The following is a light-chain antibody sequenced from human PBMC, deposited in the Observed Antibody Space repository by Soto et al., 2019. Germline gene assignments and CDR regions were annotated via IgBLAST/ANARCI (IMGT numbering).Light chain of an antibody. Sequence: QSVLTQPPSVSGAPGQRVTISCTGSSSNIGAGYDVHWYQQLPGTAPKLLIYGNSNRPSGVPDRFSGSKSGTSASLAITGLQAEDEADYYGQSYDSSFEVVFGGGTQLTVL. CDR2: GNS. V-gene: IGLV1-40*01. CDR1: SSNIGAGYD. CDR3: QSYDSSFEVV. J-gene: IGLJ2*01.